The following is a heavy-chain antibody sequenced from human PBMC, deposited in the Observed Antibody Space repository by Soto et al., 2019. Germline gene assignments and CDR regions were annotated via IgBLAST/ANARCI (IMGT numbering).Heavy chain of an antibody. D-gene: IGHD1-1*01. CDR1: GYAFTTYG. J-gene: IGHJ4*02. Sequence: QVHLVQSGAEVKKPGASVKVSCKGSGYAFTTYGITWVRQAPGQGLECMGWISDHNGNTNYAQKLKGRVTVTRDTSTSTAYMALTSLSSADTAVYYCARGRYGDYWGQGALVTVSS. CDR3: ARGRYGDY. V-gene: IGHV1-18*01. CDR2: ISDHNGNT.